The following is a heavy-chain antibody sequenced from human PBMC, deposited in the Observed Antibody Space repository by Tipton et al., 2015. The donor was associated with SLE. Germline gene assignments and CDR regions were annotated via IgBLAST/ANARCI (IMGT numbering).Heavy chain of an antibody. D-gene: IGHD2-8*01. CDR1: GGSISSHY. CDR2: IYYSGST. J-gene: IGHJ3*02. Sequence: TLSLTCTVSGGSISSHYWSWIRQPPGKGLEWIGYIYYSGSTYYNPSLKSRVTISVDTSKNQFSLKLGSVTAADTAVYYCARELTYLGAFDIWGQGTMVTVSS. V-gene: IGHV4-59*11. CDR3: ARELTYLGAFDI.